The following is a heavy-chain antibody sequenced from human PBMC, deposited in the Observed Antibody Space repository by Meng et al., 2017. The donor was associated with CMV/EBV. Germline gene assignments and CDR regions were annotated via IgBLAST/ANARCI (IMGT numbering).Heavy chain of an antibody. J-gene: IGHJ4*02. V-gene: IGHV1-46*01. CDR3: ARDYGDYVFDY. CDR1: GYTFTRFH. CDR2: IIPSSCST. D-gene: IGHD4-17*01. Sequence: ASVKVSCKTSGYTFTRFHMHCLRQAPGQGLEWMGKIIPSSCSTTYAPRFQGRVTMTRDTSTSTVYMELNSLRSEDTAVYSCARDYGDYVFDYWGQGTLVTVSS.